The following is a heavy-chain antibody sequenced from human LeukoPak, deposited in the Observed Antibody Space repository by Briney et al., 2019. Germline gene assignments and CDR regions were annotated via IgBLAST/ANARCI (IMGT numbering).Heavy chain of an antibody. CDR1: GFIFISYG. V-gene: IGHV3-30*18. CDR3: AKDGVFRQWLGVWQDY. Sequence: GRSLRVSCLASGFIFISYGMHWVRQAAGKGLEWVAAISSDGSNKYYADSVKGRLTISRDNSKNTLYLEMNSLRAEDTAVYFCAKDGVFRQWLGVWQDYWGQGTLVTVSS. D-gene: IGHD6-19*01. J-gene: IGHJ4*02. CDR2: ISSDGSNK.